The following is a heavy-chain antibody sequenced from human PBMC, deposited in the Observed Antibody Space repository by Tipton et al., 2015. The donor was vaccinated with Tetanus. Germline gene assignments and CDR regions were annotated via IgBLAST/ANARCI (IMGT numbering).Heavy chain of an antibody. CDR1: GGSISSGGYY. V-gene: IGHV4-61*08. J-gene: IGHJ3*02. Sequence: TLSLTCTVSGGSISSGGYYWSWIRQPPGEGLEWIGYIYYSGGTNYNPSLKSRVTISVDTSKNQFSLRLNSVSAADTAVYYCARGAIFGVLTYRAFDIWGQGTMVTVSS. CDR3: ARGAIFGVLTYRAFDI. CDR2: IYYSGGT. D-gene: IGHD3-3*01.